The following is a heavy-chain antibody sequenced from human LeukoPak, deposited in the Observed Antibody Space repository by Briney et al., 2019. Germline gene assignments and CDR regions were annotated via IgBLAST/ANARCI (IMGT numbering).Heavy chain of an antibody. Sequence: SGESLKISCKGSGYSFTSYWIGWVRQMPGKGLEWMGIIYPGDSDTRYSPSFQGQVTISADKSISTAYLQWSSLKASDTAMYYCARHLRGSIAAAGTFDPWGQGTRVTVSS. CDR1: GYSFTSYW. CDR2: IYPGDSDT. J-gene: IGHJ5*02. V-gene: IGHV5-51*01. CDR3: ARHLRGSIAAAGTFDP. D-gene: IGHD6-13*01.